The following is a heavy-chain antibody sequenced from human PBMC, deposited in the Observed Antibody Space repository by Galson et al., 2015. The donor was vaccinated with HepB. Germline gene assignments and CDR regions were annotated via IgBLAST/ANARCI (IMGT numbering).Heavy chain of an antibody. CDR2: ISSDGSNK. CDR1: GFTFSSYA. V-gene: IGHV3-30-3*01. J-gene: IGHJ4*02. Sequence: SLRLSCAASGFTFSSYAMHWVRQAPGKGLEWVAVISSDGSNKYYADSVKGRFTISRDNSTNTLYLQMNSLRAEDTAVYYCARDYAGNPGDYWGQGTLVTVSS. D-gene: IGHD4-23*01. CDR3: ARDYAGNPGDY.